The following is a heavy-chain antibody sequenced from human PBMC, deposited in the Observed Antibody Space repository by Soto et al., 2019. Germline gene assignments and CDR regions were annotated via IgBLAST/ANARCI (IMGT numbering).Heavy chain of an antibody. Sequence: QVQLVQSGAEVKKPGASVKVSCKASGYTFTGYYMHWVRQAPGQGLEWMGWINPNSGGTNYAQKFQGRVTISRDNSKNTLYLQMNSLRAEDTAVYYCAKVGATVTIGDRVWDLDYWGQGTLVTVSS. CDR3: AKVGATVTIGDRVWDLDY. V-gene: IGHV1-2*02. CDR1: GYTFTGYY. CDR2: INPNSGGT. D-gene: IGHD4-17*01. J-gene: IGHJ4*02.